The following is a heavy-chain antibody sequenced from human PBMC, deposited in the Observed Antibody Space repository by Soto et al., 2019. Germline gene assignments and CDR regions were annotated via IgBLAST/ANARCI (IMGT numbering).Heavy chain of an antibody. J-gene: IGHJ4*02. CDR2: IYYSGNT. V-gene: IGHV4-39*01. Sequence: SETLSLTCTVSGGSISSSSYYWGWIRQPPGKGLEWIGSIYYSGNTYYNPSLKSRVTISVDTSKNQFSLKLSSVTAADTAVYYCARRQDGYLDYWGQGTQVTVS. CDR3: ARRQDGYLDY. CDR1: GGSISSSSYY.